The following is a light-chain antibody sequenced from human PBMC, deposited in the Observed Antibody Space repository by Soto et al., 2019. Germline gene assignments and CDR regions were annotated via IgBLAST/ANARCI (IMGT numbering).Light chain of an antibody. J-gene: IGLJ1*01. CDR1: SSDVGGYKY. CDR3: NSYTSSSTHV. CDR2: EVS. V-gene: IGLV2-14*01. Sequence: QSALTQPASVSGSPGQSITISCTGTSSDVGGYKYVSWYQQHPGKAPKLMIYEVSNRPSGVSSRFSGSKSGNTASLTISGLQAEDEADYYCNSYTSSSTHVFGTGTKLTGL.